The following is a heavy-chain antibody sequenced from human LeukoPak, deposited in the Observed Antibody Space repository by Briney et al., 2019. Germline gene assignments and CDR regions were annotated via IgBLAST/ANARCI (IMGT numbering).Heavy chain of an antibody. J-gene: IGHJ4*02. V-gene: IGHV4-30-2*01. Sequence: PSETLSLTCAVSGGSISSGGYSWSWIRQPPGKGLEWIGYIYHSGSTYYNPSLKSRVTISVDTSKNQFSLKLSSVTAADTAVYYCARGREDYYDSSGYYRPPLDYWGQGTLVTVSS. D-gene: IGHD3-22*01. CDR2: IYHSGST. CDR1: GGSISSGGYS. CDR3: ARGREDYYDSSGYYRPPLDY.